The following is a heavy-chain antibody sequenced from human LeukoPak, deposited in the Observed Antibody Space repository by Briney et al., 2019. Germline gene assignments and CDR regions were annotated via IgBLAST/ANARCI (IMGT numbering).Heavy chain of an antibody. CDR3: ARDRFRVVTAILDY. Sequence: LSLTCAVYGGSFSGYYWSWIRQPPGKGLEWVSYISSSSSTIYYADSVKGRFTISRDNAKNSLYLQMNSLRAEDTAVYYCARDRFRVVTAILDYWGQGTLVTVSS. J-gene: IGHJ4*02. D-gene: IGHD2-21*02. CDR1: GGSFSGYY. CDR2: ISSSSSTI. V-gene: IGHV3-11*04.